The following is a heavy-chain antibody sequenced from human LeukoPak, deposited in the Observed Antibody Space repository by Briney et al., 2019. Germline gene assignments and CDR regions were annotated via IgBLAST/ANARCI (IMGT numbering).Heavy chain of an antibody. V-gene: IGHV1-69*01. Sequence: GSSVKVSFKTSVGIFRSYGLNWVRQAPGQGLEWMGGFIPILGTPKYAQNLQGRVTITADESTSTGYMELSSLRYEDTAVYYCARGLYCSSSTSCYDYGMDVWGQGTTVTVSS. J-gene: IGHJ6*02. CDR1: VGIFRSYG. CDR3: ARGLYCSSSTSCYDYGMDV. CDR2: FIPILGTP. D-gene: IGHD2-2*01.